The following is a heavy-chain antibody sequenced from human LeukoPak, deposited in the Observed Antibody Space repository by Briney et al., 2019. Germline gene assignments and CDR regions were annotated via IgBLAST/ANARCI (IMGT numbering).Heavy chain of an antibody. CDR3: ARVAFGLYVMDV. CDR1: RFTFSTYS. D-gene: IGHD3/OR15-3a*01. J-gene: IGHJ6*02. CDR2: ISSDSNYI. V-gene: IGHV3-21*01. Sequence: GGSLRLSCAASRFTFSTYSMNWVSQAPGKGLEWVSSISSDSNYIYYADSLKGRFTISRDNAKNSLYLQMISLRAEDTAVYYCARVAFGLYVMDVWGQGTTVTVSS.